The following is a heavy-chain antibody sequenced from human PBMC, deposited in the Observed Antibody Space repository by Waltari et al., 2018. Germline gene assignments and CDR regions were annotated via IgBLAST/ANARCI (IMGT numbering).Heavy chain of an antibody. CDR3: ARADIVVVVATGKFDP. CDR1: GGSISSSSYY. CDR2: SYYSGRT. Sequence: QLQLQESGPGLVKPSETLSLTCTVSGGSISSSSYYWGWIRQPPGKGLEWIGSSYYSGRTYYNPSLKRRVTISVDTSKNQFSLKLSSVTAADTAVYYCARADIVVVVATGKFDPWGQGTLVTVSS. D-gene: IGHD2-15*01. J-gene: IGHJ5*02. V-gene: IGHV4-39*07.